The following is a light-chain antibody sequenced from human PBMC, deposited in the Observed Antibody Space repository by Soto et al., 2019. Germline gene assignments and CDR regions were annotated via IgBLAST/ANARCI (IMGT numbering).Light chain of an antibody. Sequence: QSVLTQRPSVSGSPGQSVTISCTGTSSDVGSYNRVSWYQQPPGTAPKLMIYEVSNRPSGVPDRFSGSKSGNTASLTISGLQAEDEADYYCSSYTSSSTLWVFGTGTKVTVL. CDR2: EVS. CDR1: SSDVGSYNR. J-gene: IGLJ1*01. V-gene: IGLV2-18*02. CDR3: SSYTSSSTLWV.